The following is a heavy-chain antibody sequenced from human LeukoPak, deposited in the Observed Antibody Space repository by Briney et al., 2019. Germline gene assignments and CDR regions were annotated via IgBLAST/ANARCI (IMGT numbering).Heavy chain of an antibody. Sequence: ASVKVSCKASGYTFTSNYIYWVRQAPGQGLEWMGMIYPRDGSTSYAQKFQGRVTVTRDTSTSTVHMELSGLRSEDTAVYYCARDQEGFDYWGQGTLVTVSS. CDR1: GYTFTSNY. CDR3: ARDQEGFDY. CDR2: IYPRDGST. V-gene: IGHV1-46*01. J-gene: IGHJ4*02.